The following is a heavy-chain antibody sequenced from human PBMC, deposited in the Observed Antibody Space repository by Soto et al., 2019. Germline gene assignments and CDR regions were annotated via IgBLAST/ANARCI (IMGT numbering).Heavy chain of an antibody. V-gene: IGHV1-69*06. J-gene: IGHJ6*02. Sequence: QVQLVQSGAEVKKPGSSVKVSCKASGGTFSSLDINWVRQAPGQGLEWMGGIIPISETTNYAQIFQGRVSIVADISTSTAYMELSRLRSEDTAVSYCVRALLSHSYDSGGYDSYFHAMDVWGQGTPVTVSS. CDR2: IIPISETT. CDR3: VRALLSHSYDSGGYDSYFHAMDV. D-gene: IGHD3-22*01. CDR1: GGTFSSLD.